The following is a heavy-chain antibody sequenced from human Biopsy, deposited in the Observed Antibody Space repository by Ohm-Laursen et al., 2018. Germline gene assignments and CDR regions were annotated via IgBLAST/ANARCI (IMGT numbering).Heavy chain of an antibody. J-gene: IGHJ6*02. CDR2: VYYTGST. Sequence: GTLSFTCTVSGDSISSYYWSWIRQPPGKGLQWIGYVYYTGSTDYNPSLKSRVTISVDTSKNQFSLRLNSVTAADTAVYYCARATNSTGWPYYYFYGMDVWGQGTTVTVSS. D-gene: IGHD2/OR15-2a*01. CDR1: GDSISSYY. CDR3: ARATNSTGWPYYYFYGMDV. V-gene: IGHV4-59*01.